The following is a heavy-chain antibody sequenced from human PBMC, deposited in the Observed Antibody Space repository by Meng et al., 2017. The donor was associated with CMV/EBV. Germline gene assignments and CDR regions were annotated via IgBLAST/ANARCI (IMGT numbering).Heavy chain of an antibody. CDR2: ISSSSSYI. J-gene: IGHJ6*02. CDR3: ARDGLECSSTSCDYYYYYGMDV. CDR1: GFTFSSSS. D-gene: IGHD2-2*01. V-gene: IGHV3-21*01. Sequence: ESLKISCAASGFTFSSSSMNWVRQAPGKGLEWVSSISSSSSYIYYADSVKGRFTISRDNAKNSLYLQMNSLRAEDTAVYYCARDGLECSSTSCDYYYYYGMDVWGQGTTVTVSS.